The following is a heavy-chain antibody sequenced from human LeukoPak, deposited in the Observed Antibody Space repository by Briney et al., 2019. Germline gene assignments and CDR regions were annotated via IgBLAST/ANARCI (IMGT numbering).Heavy chain of an antibody. CDR1: GGPISSSSYY. V-gene: IGHV4-39*07. J-gene: IGHJ3*02. CDR2: IYYSGST. CDR3: ARDRSSTMISAFDI. Sequence: SETLSLTCTVSGGPISSSSYYWGWIRQPPGKGLEWIGSIYYSGSTYYNPSLKSRVTISVDTSKNQFSLKLSSVTAADTAVYYCARDRSSTMISAFDIWGQGTMVTVSS. D-gene: IGHD3-22*01.